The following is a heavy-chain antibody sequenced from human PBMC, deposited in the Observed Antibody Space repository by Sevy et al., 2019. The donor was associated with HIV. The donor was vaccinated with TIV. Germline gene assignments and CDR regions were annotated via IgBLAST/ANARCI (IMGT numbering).Heavy chain of an antibody. D-gene: IGHD3-10*01. V-gene: IGHV3-33*01. CDR3: AGGGYYDGNAAYYAFDS. CDR2: IWSDGAYQ. CDR1: GFTFSDYA. J-gene: IGHJ4*02. Sequence: GGSLRLSCAASGFTFSDYAMHWVRQAPGKGLEWVAIIWSDGAYQYHGDSVKGRVTISRDNPKNTLYLQMNSLRVDDAAAAFCAGGGYYDGNAAYYAFDSWGQGTLVTVSS.